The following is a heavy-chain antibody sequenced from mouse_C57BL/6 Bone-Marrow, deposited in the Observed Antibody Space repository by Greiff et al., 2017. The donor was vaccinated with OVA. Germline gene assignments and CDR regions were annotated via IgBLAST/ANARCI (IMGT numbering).Heavy chain of an antibody. Sequence: EVKLMESGAELVRPGASVKLSCTASGFNIKDDYMHWVKQRPEQGLEWIGWIDPENGDTDYASKFHGKATITADTSSNTAYLQLSRLTSEDTAVEYCTPVGDYYGYDEDYAMDYWGQGTSVTVSS. J-gene: IGHJ4*01. CDR2: IDPENGDT. V-gene: IGHV14-4*01. CDR1: GFNIKDDY. D-gene: IGHD2-2*01. CDR3: TPVGDYYGYDEDYAMDY.